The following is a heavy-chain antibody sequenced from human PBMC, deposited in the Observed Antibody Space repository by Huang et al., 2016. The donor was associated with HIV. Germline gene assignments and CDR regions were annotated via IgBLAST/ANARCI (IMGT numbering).Heavy chain of an antibody. CDR1: GFDFRSHD. J-gene: IGHJ3*02. CDR2: IGYGGKNK. D-gene: IGHD3-10*01. CDR3: AKEEAGRFGAFDI. Sequence: QLQLVESGGGVVQPGGSLRLSCVASGFDFRSHDMHWVRQAPGKGREGITVIGYGGKNKQDGDFVTGRFTISRDNSKNTLYLQMNSLRPEDTAVYYCAKEEAGRFGAFDIWGQGTMVTVSS. V-gene: IGHV3-30*02.